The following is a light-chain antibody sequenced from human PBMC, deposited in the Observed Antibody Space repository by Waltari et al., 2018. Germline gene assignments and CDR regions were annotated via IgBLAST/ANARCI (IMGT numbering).Light chain of an antibody. Sequence: SSELTQDPAVSVALGQTVRITCQGDSLRSYYASWYQQKPGQAPVLVLYGKNNRPSGIPDRFSGSSSGNTASVTITGAQAEDEADYYCNSRDSSGNHLVFGGGTKLTVL. V-gene: IGLV3-19*01. CDR2: GKN. CDR1: SLRSYY. J-gene: IGLJ2*01. CDR3: NSRDSSGNHLV.